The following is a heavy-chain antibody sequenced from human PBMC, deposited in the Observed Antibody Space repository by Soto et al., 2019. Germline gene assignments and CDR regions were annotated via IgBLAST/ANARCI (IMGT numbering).Heavy chain of an antibody. Sequence: SVKVSCKASGGTFSSYTISWVRQAPGQGLEWMGRIIPILGIANYAQKFQGRVTITADKSTSTAYMELSSLRSEDTAVYYCAREVVPAAIVWDYYYCYYMDVWGKGTTVTVSS. CDR2: IIPILGIA. V-gene: IGHV1-69*04. D-gene: IGHD2-2*01. J-gene: IGHJ6*03. CDR1: GGTFSSYT. CDR3: AREVVPAAIVWDYYYCYYMDV.